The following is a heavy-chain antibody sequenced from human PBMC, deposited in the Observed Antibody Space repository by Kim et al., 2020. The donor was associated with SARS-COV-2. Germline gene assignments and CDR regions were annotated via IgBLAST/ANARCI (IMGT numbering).Heavy chain of an antibody. V-gene: IGHV3-49*02. CDR2: I. CDR3: TRAFTNLAFDI. Sequence: IATAASVEGRFTISRNDSKSSAYLQINNLKTEDTALYYCTRAFTNLAFDIWGQGTMVTVSS. D-gene: IGHD3-3*01. J-gene: IGHJ3*02.